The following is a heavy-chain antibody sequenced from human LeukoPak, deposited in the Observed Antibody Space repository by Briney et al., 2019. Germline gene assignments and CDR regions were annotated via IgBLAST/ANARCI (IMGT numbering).Heavy chain of an antibody. CDR1: GFTFDDYA. V-gene: IGHV3-9*01. D-gene: IGHD1-26*01. J-gene: IGHJ5*01. CDR2: ISWNSGSI. CDR3: AKDESGSYSGLYDS. Sequence: PGGSLRLSCAASGFTFDDYAMHWVRQAPGKGLEWVSGISWNSGSIGYADSVKGRFTISRDNAKNSLYLQMNSLRAEDTALYYCAKDESGSYSGLYDSWGQGTLVTVSS.